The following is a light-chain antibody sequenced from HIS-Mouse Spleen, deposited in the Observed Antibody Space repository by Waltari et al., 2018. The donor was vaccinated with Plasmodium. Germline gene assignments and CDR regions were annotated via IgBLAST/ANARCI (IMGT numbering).Light chain of an antibody. J-gene: IGKJ3*01. CDR2: GAS. V-gene: IGKV3-15*01. CDR1: QSVSSN. Sequence: EIVMTQSPATLSVSPGERATLSCRASQSVSSNLAWYQQKPGQAPRLLIDGASTRATGIPARFSGSGSWTEFTLTISSLQSEDFAVYYCQQYNNWSFTFGPGTKVYIK. CDR3: QQYNNWSFT.